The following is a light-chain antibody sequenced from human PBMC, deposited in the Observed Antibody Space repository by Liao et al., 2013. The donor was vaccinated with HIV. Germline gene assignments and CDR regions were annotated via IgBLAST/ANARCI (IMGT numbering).Light chain of an antibody. CDR1: KLGEKY. J-gene: IGLJ1*01. CDR3: QAWDSSKGV. CDR2: QDD. Sequence: SYELTQPPSVSVSPGQTATISCSGEKLGEKYASWYQQRPGQSPTLVIFQDDQRPSGIPERFSGSNSGNXATLTISGTQAMDEADYYCQAWDSSKGVFGTGTKVTVL. V-gene: IGLV3-1*01.